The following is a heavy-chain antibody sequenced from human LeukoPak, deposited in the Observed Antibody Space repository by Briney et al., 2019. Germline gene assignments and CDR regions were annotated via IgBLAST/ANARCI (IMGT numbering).Heavy chain of an antibody. CDR3: ARGRLEAAGNFDD. V-gene: IGHV3-11*05. Sequence: GGSLRLSCAASGFTFSDYYMSWIRQAPGKGLEWVSYISYSSSFTSYADSVKGRFTISRDNAKNSLYLQMNSLRAEDTAVYYCARGRLEAAGNFDDWGQGTLVTVSS. CDR2: ISYSSSFT. J-gene: IGHJ4*02. D-gene: IGHD6-13*01. CDR1: GFTFSDYY.